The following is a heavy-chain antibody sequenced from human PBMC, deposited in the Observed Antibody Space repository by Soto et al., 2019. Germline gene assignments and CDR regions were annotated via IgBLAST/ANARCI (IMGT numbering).Heavy chain of an antibody. CDR3: ARGGCGSASCLFNAFDV. J-gene: IGHJ3*01. CDR2: TSFDGDNQ. V-gene: IGHV3-30-3*01. Sequence: GGSLRLSCAASGFTFTNYAMHWVRQAPGQGLEWVALTSFDGDNQYYADSVKGRLTIFRDNSKNTVDLQMNSLRPEDSAVYYCARGGCGSASCLFNAFDVWGQGTVVTVSS. D-gene: IGHD2-2*01. CDR1: GFTFTNYA.